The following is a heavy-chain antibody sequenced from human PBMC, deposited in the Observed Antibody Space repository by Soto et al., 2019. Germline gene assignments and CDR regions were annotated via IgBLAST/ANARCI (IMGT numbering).Heavy chain of an antibody. D-gene: IGHD3-10*01. V-gene: IGHV3-23*01. CDR1: GFTFSSYA. J-gene: IGHJ3*02. CDR2: ISGSGGST. CDR3: AKDGLYFGLLGAFDI. Sequence: GGSLRLSCAASGFTFSSYAMSWVRQAPGKGLEWVSAISGSGGSTYYAESVKGRFTISRDNSKNTLYLQMNSLRAEDTAVFYCAKDGLYFGLLGAFDIWGQGTMVTVSS.